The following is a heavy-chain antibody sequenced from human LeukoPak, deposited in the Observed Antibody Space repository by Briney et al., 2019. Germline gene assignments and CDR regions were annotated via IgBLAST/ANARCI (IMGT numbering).Heavy chain of an antibody. CDR2: IYPGDSDT. Sequence: GESLKISFQGSGYTFSSSWIGWVRQMSGKGLEWMGAIYPGDSDTRYSPSFQGQVIISADKSISAAYLQWSSLKASDTAMYYCARGLDTGNYYGAFDIWGQGTVVTVSS. CDR3: ARGLDTGNYYGAFDI. D-gene: IGHD1-26*01. V-gene: IGHV5-51*01. CDR1: GYTFSSSW. J-gene: IGHJ3*02.